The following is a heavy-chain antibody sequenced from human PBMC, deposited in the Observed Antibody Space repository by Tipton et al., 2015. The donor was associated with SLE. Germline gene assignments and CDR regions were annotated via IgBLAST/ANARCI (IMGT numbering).Heavy chain of an antibody. V-gene: IGHV4-39*01. D-gene: IGHD3-16*01. CDR3: ARVTYGYVSFDK. CDR1: GGAISSSSYY. Sequence: TLSLTCSVSGGAISSSSYYWGWIRQPPGKGLEWIGSIYHSGKTFYNPSLKSRVTISVDTSNNQFALKLTSVTAVDTAVYYCARVTYGYVSFDKCGQGTLVTVSS. J-gene: IGHJ4*02. CDR2: IYHSGKT.